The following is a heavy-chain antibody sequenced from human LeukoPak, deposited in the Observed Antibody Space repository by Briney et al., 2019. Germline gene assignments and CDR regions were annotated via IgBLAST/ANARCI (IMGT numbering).Heavy chain of an antibody. J-gene: IGHJ4*02. V-gene: IGHV3-11*01. CDR2: ISSSGSTI. CDR3: ATGYSSSPTEDYFDY. D-gene: IGHD6-13*01. Sequence: GESLRLSCAASGFTFSDYYMSWIRQAPGKGLEWVSYISSSGSTIYYADSVKGRFTISRDNAKNSLYLQMNSLRAEDTAVYYCATGYSSSPTEDYFDYWGQGTLVTVS. CDR1: GFTFSDYY.